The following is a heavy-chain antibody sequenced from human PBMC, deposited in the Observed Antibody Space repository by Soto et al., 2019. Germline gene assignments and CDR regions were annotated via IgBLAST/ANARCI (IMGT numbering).Heavy chain of an antibody. CDR3: ARDKHYYDSSVWY. CDR1: GFTFSSYG. J-gene: IGHJ4*02. Sequence: QVQLVESGGGVVQPGRSLRLSCAASGFTFSSYGMHWVRQAPGKGLEWVAVIWYDGSNKYYEDSVKGRFTISRDNSKNTLYLQMNSLRAEDTAVYYCARDKHYYDSSVWYWGQGTLVTVSS. D-gene: IGHD3-22*01. CDR2: IWYDGSNK. V-gene: IGHV3-33*01.